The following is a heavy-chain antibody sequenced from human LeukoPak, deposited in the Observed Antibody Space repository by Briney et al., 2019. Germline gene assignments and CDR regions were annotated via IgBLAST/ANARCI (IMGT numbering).Heavy chain of an antibody. CDR1: GFTFSSSG. V-gene: IGHV3-30*02. D-gene: IGHD6-19*01. J-gene: IGHJ6*02. CDR3: AKDVGGSSGWSKNYYYYGMDV. CDR2: IRNDGSKK. Sequence: GGSLRLSCAAAGFTFSSSGMHWVRPAPGKGLEWVAFIRNDGSKKYYADSVKGRFSISRDNSKNTVYLQMNSLRAEDTAVYYCAKDVGGSSGWSKNYYYYGMDVWGQGTTVTVSS.